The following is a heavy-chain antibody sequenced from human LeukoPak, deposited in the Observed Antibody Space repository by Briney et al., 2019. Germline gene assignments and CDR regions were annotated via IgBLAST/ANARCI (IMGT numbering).Heavy chain of an antibody. CDR2: INPNSGGT. CDR3: ARANTYYYDSSGYYGLVY. Sequence: ASVRVSCKASGYTFTGYYMHWVRQAPGQGLEWMGWINPNSGGTNYAQKFQGRVTMTRDTSISTAYMELSRLRSDDTAVYYCARANTYYYDSSGYYGLVYWGQGTLVTVS. D-gene: IGHD3-22*01. CDR1: GYTFTGYY. V-gene: IGHV1-2*02. J-gene: IGHJ4*02.